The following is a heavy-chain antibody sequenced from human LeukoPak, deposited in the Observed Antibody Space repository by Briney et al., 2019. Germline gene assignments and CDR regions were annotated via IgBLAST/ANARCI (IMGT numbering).Heavy chain of an antibody. CDR1: GGSISSGGYY. V-gene: IGHV4-61*08. CDR2: IYYSGST. J-gene: IGHJ6*02. D-gene: IGHD6-13*01. Sequence: TPSETLSLTCAVSGGSISSGGYYWSWIRQPPGKGLEWIGYIYYSGSTNYNPSLKSRVTISVDTSKNQFSLKLSSVTAADAAVYYCARDQAPYSSRFYYYYGMDVWGQGTTATVSS. CDR3: ARDQAPYSSRFYYYYGMDV.